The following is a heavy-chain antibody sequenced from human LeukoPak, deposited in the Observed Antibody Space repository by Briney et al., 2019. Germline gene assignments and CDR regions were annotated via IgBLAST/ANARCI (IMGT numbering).Heavy chain of an antibody. CDR1: GGSINNYY. V-gene: IGHV4-59*01. J-gene: IGHJ4*02. D-gene: IGHD4-17*01. Sequence: LETLSLTCTVSGGSINNYYWSWIRQPPGKGLEWIGYIYYRGSTNYNPSLKSRVNFSVDTSKNQFSLKLNSVTAADTAVYYCARGGDYGDLRYFDYWGQGTLVTVSS. CDR2: IYYRGST. CDR3: ARGGDYGDLRYFDY.